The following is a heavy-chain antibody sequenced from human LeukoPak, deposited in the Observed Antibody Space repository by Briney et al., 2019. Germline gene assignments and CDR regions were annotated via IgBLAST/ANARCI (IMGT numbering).Heavy chain of an antibody. CDR2: IKEDGSDK. V-gene: IGHV3-7*03. D-gene: IGHD2-15*01. J-gene: IGHJ4*02. CDR1: GFTFSSYS. CDR3: ATGWLDH. Sequence: GGSLRLSCAASGFTFSSYSMNWVRQAPGKGLEWVANIKEDGSDKYYVDSVKGRFTISRDHAKDSLYLQMNSLRVEDTAVYYCATGWLDHWGQGALVTVSS.